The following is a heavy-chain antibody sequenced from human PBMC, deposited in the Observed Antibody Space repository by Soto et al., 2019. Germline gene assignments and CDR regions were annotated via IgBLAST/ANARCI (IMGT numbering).Heavy chain of an antibody. D-gene: IGHD3-10*01. CDR3: ARVTSGSFYRFDY. V-gene: IGHV4-31*03. J-gene: IGHJ4*02. Sequence: TLSLTCTVSGGSISSGGYYWSWIRQHPGKGLEWIGYIYYSGSTYYNPSLQSRITISVDTSKNQFSLKLTSVTAADTAVYYCARVTSGSFYRFDYWGQGTLVTVS. CDR2: IYYSGST. CDR1: GGSISSGGYY.